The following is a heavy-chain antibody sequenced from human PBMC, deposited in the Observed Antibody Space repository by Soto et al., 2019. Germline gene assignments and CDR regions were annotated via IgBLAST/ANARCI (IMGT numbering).Heavy chain of an antibody. D-gene: IGHD3-22*01. CDR1: GFSFSDYY. V-gene: IGHV3-11*01. CDR2: ISSSGDII. J-gene: IGHJ4*02. CDR3: ARDLGYYASDGYFDY. Sequence: QVQLVESGGGLVKPGGSLRLSCAGSGFSFSDYYMSWIRQAPGKGLEWVSYISSSGDIIYYAYSVKGRFTISRDNATNSLYLQMNSLRAADTAVYYCARDLGYYASDGYFDYWGQGTVVTVSS.